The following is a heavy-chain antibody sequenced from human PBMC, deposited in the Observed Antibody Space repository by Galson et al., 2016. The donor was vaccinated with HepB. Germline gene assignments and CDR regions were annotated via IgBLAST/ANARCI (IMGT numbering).Heavy chain of an antibody. J-gene: IGHJ4*02. CDR2: ISSSGTTI. V-gene: IGHV3-48*03. CDR1: GFTFSRYE. CDR3: AREMHVAAAAAFDF. Sequence: SLRLSCAASGFTFSRYEMNWVRQAPGKGLEWVSYISSSGTTIYYADSVKGRFTISRDTPKNTLYLQMNSLKVEDTAVYYCAREMHVAAAAAFDFWGRGTLVTVSS. D-gene: IGHD6-13*01.